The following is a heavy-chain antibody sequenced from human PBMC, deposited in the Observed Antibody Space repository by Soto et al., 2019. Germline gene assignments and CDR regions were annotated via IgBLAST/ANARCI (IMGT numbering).Heavy chain of an antibody. D-gene: IGHD3-10*01. Sequence: SSETLSLTCTVSGGSISSYYWSWIRQPPGKGLEWIGYIYYSGSTNYNPSLKSRVTISVDTSKNQFSLKLSSVTAADTAVYYCARRYGSGSYYNQAYYYYMDVWGKGTTVTVSS. CDR1: GGSISSYY. CDR2: IYYSGST. J-gene: IGHJ6*03. V-gene: IGHV4-59*12. CDR3: ARRYGSGSYYNQAYYYYMDV.